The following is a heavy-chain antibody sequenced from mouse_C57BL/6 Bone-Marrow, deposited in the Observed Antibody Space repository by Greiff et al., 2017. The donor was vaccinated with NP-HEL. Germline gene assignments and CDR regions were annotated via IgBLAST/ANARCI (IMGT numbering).Heavy chain of an antibody. D-gene: IGHD4-1*01. CDR2: IDPSDSET. CDR1: GYTFTSYW. CDR3: AREMGTGTYFDY. V-gene: IGHV1-52*01. Sequence: QVQLKQPGAELVRPGSSVKLSCKASGYTFTSYWMHWVKQRPIQGLEWIGNIDPSDSETHYNQKFKDKATLTVDKSSSTAYMQLSSLTSEDSAVYYCAREMGTGTYFDYWGQGTTLTVSS. J-gene: IGHJ2*01.